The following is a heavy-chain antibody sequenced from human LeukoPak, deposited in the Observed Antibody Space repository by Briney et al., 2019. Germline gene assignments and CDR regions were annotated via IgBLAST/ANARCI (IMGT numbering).Heavy chain of an antibody. D-gene: IGHD3-22*01. CDR2: IKSKTDGGTT. CDR3: TTDGGSYYYDSSGYYGDY. V-gene: IGHV3-15*01. Sequence: PGGALRLSCAASGFTFSNAWMSWVRQAPGKGLEWVGRIKSKTDGGTTDYAAPGKGRLTTSRNDSKNTLYLQMNGLKTEDTAVYYCTTDGGSYYYDSSGYYGDYWGQGTLVTVSS. CDR1: GFTFSNAW. J-gene: IGHJ4*02.